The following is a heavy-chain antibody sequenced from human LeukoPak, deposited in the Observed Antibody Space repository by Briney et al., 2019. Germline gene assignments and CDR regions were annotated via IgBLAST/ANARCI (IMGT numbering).Heavy chain of an antibody. Sequence: GGSLRLSCAASGFTFNTYTINWVRLAPGKGLEWVSSISSTATYIYYADSLKGRFTISRDNSKNTLYLQMNSLRAEDTAVHYCAKSGIAVAGTVTYFDYWGQGTLVTVSS. CDR2: ISSTATYI. CDR3: AKSGIAVAGTVTYFDY. D-gene: IGHD6-19*01. V-gene: IGHV3-21*01. CDR1: GFTFNTYT. J-gene: IGHJ4*02.